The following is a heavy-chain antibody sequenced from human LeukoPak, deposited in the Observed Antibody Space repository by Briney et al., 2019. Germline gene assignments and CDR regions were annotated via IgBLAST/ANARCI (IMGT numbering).Heavy chain of an antibody. CDR2: ISSSSSYI. CDR3: ARLGGIVVVPAAMFDY. CDR1: GFTFSSYS. D-gene: IGHD2-2*01. V-gene: IGHV3-21*01. Sequence: GGSLRLSCAASGFTFSSYSMNWVRQAPGEGLEWVSSISSSSSYIYYADSVKGRFTISTDNAKNSLYLQMNSLRAEDTAVYYCARLGGIVVVPAAMFDYWGQGTLVTVSS. J-gene: IGHJ4*02.